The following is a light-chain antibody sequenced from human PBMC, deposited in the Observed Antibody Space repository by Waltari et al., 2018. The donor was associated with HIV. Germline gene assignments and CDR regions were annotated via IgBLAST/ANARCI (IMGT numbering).Light chain of an antibody. CDR3: QQYYTLPYT. CDR1: QGIADS. Sequence: DIQMAQSPSSLSASVGDRVTVTCRASQGIADSLAWYQHKPGQAPKLLLSGASTLESGVPSRFSGGGSGTDYTLTISSLQPEDYATYYCQQYYTLPYTFGQGTTLEIK. J-gene: IGKJ2*01. V-gene: IGKV1-NL1*01. CDR2: GAS.